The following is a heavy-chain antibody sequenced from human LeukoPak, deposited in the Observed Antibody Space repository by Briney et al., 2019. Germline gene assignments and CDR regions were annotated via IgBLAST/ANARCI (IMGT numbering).Heavy chain of an antibody. V-gene: IGHV4-34*01. CDR1: GGSFSGYY. Sequence: NPSETLSLTCAVYGGSFSGYYWSWIRQPPGKGLEWIGEINHSGSTNYNPSLKSRVTISVDTSKNQFSLKLSSVTAADTAVYYCARGRKGQYWGQGTLVTVSS. CDR3: ARGRKGQY. D-gene: IGHD1-14*01. J-gene: IGHJ4*02. CDR2: INHSGST.